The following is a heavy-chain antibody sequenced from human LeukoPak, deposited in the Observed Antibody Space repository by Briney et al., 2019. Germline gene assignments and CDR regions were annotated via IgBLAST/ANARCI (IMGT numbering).Heavy chain of an antibody. D-gene: IGHD3-3*01. J-gene: IGHJ5*02. V-gene: IGHV4-61*02. CDR2: IYTSGST. CDR1: GGSISSGSYY. Sequence: PSETLSLTCTVSGGSISSGSYYWSWIRQPAGKGLEWIGRIYTSGSTNYNPSLKSRVTISVDTSKNQFSLKLSSVTAADTAVYYCAREGYDFWRRGNWFDPWGQGTLVTVSS. CDR3: AREGYDFWRRGNWFDP.